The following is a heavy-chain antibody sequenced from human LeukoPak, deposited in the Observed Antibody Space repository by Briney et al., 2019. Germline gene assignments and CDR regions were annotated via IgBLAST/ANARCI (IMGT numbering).Heavy chain of an antibody. J-gene: IGHJ3*01. CDR2: ISGSGGST. CDR1: GFTFSSYA. Sequence: GGSLRLSCAASGFTFSSYAMSWVRQAPGKGLEWVSAISGSGGSTYYADSVKGRFTISRDNSKKTLYLQMNGLRAEDTAVYYCAKGKVNHDGALDAWGQGTLVTVSS. D-gene: IGHD2-21*01. CDR3: AKGKVNHDGALDA. V-gene: IGHV3-23*01.